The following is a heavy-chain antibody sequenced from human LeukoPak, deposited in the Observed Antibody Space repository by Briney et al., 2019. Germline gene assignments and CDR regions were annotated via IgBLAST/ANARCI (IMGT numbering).Heavy chain of an antibody. CDR1: GFTFSSYG. CDR3: AMKAVPRPRLHDF. V-gene: IGHV3-30*02. D-gene: IGHD5-24*01. J-gene: IGHJ3*01. CDR2: IRYDESNE. Sequence: PGGSLRLSCAASGFTFSSYGMNWVRQVPGKGLEWVAFIRYDESNEYYVDSVKGRFTISRDNSKNTLYLQMNSLRADDTAVYYCAMKAVPRPRLHDFWGQGTVVSVSS.